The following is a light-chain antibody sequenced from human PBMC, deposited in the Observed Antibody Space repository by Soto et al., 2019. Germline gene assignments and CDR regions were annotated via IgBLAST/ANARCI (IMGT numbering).Light chain of an antibody. CDR2: DVI. Sequence: QSALTQPASVSGSPGQSITMSCTGTHSDVGGYNYVSWYQQHPGKAPKLIIFDVIIRPLGVSNRFSGSKSDNTASLTISGLQAEDEADYYCSSYTSSNTVVLFGGGTKLTVL. CDR1: HSDVGGYNY. J-gene: IGLJ2*01. CDR3: SSYTSSNTVVL. V-gene: IGLV2-14*03.